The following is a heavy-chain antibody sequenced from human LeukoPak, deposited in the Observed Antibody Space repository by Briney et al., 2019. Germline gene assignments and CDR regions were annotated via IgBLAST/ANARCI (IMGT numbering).Heavy chain of an antibody. D-gene: IGHD6-13*01. J-gene: IGHJ4*02. Sequence: GGSLRLSCAASGFTFSSYEMNWVRQAPGKGLEWVSYISSSGSTIYYADSVKGRFTISRDNAKNSLYLQMNSLRAEDTAVYYCARRGIAAAADYWGQGTLVTVSS. CDR2: ISSSGSTI. V-gene: IGHV3-48*03. CDR3: ARRGIAAAADY. CDR1: GFTFSSYE.